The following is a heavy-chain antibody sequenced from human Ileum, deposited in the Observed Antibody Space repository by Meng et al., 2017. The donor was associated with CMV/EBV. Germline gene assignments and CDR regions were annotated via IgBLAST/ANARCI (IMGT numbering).Heavy chain of an antibody. CDR2: IYFGGST. CDR3: ARGPGGFGDFDFDY. Sequence: QVQLQESGPGLVRPSETLTLTCPVSGGSIKDYYWSWIRQPAGKGLEWIGRIYFGGSTNYTPSLKSRVTMPIDTPKNQFSLRLTSVTAADSAVYYCARGPGGFGDFDFDYWGQGSLVTVSS. V-gene: IGHV4-4*07. CDR1: GGSIKDYY. J-gene: IGHJ4*02. D-gene: IGHD3-16*01.